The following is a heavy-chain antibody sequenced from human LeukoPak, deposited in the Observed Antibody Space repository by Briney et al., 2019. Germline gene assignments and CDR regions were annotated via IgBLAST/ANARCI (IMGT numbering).Heavy chain of an antibody. CDR2: IYYSGST. J-gene: IGHJ4*02. CDR3: ARLEGSSGYFDY. V-gene: IGHV4-39*01. CDR1: GDSISSSSYY. D-gene: IGHD3-22*01. Sequence: PSETLSLTCTVSGDSISSSSYYWGWIRQPPGKGLEWIGSIYYSGSTYYNPSLKSRVTKSVDTSKNQFSLKLSSVTAADTAVYYCARLEGSSGYFDYWGQGTLVTVSS.